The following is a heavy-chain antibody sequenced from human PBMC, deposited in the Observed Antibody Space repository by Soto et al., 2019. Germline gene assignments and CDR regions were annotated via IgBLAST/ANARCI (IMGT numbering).Heavy chain of an antibody. CDR1: GGSFSGYY. CDR3: ARESHDILTGPPWVWYFDL. V-gene: IGHV4-34*01. CDR2: INDRGSI. J-gene: IGHJ2*01. D-gene: IGHD3-9*01. Sequence: QVQLQLWGAGPLRPLETLSLTCGVSGGSFSGYYWAWIRQSPGKGLEWIGEINDRGSINYNPSLKSRVSISVDTSKNHYSLNLRSVTAADTAVYYCARESHDILTGPPWVWYFDLWGRGTLVTVSS.